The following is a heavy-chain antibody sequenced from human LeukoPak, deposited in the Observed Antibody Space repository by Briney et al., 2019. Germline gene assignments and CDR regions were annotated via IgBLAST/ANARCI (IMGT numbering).Heavy chain of an antibody. CDR2: ISGSASTT. CDR3: ARTFGEGSSGYYRDY. D-gene: IGHD3-22*01. Sequence: GGSLRLSCAASGFTFSSYEMNWVRQAPGKGLEWVSSISGSASTTPYADSVKGRFTISRDNSKNTLYLQMSSLSAEDTAVYYCARTFGEGSSGYYRDYWGRGTLVTVSS. V-gene: IGHV3-23*01. J-gene: IGHJ4*02. CDR1: GFTFSSYE.